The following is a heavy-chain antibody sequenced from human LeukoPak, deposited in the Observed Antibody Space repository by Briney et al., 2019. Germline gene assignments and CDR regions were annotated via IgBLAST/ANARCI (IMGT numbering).Heavy chain of an antibody. CDR2: IYYSGST. V-gene: IGHV4-59*01. D-gene: IGHD6-13*01. CDR3: ARTTEAHSWRTRYYDYYMDV. Sequence: SETLSLTCTVSGGSISSYYWSWIRQPPGKGLEWIGYIYYSGSTNYNPSLKSRVTISVDTSKNQFSLKLSSVTAADTAVYYCARTTEAHSWRTRYYDYYMDVWGKGTTATVSS. CDR1: GGSISSYY. J-gene: IGHJ6*03.